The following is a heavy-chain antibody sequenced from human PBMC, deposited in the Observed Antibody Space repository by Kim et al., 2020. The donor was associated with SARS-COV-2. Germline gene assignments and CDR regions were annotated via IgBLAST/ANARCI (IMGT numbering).Heavy chain of an antibody. CDR3: ARVSSGLAFDI. Sequence: GGSLRLSCAASGFTFSSYSMKWVRQAPGKGLEWVSSISSSSSYIYYADSVKGRFTISRDNAKNSLYLQMNSLRAEDTAVYYCARVSSGLAFDIWGQGTMVTVSS. CDR1: GFTFSSYS. D-gene: IGHD5-12*01. CDR2: ISSSSSYI. V-gene: IGHV3-21*01. J-gene: IGHJ3*02.